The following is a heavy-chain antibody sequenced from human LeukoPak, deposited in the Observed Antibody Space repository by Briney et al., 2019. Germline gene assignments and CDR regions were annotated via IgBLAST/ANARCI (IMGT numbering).Heavy chain of an antibody. CDR1: EFTFSNAW. D-gene: IGHD3-16*01. CDR3: AKRWGGGYFDY. J-gene: IGHJ4*02. CDR2: ISGSGGST. Sequence: PGGSLRLSCAASEFTFSNAWMSWVRQAPGKGLEWVSAISGSGGSTYYADSVKGRFTISRDNSKNTLYLQMNSLRAEDTAVYYCAKRWGGGYFDYWGQGTLVTVSS. V-gene: IGHV3-23*01.